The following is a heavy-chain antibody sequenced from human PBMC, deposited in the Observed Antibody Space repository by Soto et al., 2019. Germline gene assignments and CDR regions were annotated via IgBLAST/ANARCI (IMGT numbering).Heavy chain of an antibody. J-gene: IGHJ5*02. V-gene: IGHV3-33*01. CDR3: ARFWEDSRGYDL. CDR2: IWYDGSNK. Sequence: RGGSLRLSCXASGFTFRSYGMHWVRQAPGKGLEWVAVIWYDGSNKHYADSVKGRLTISRDNSKNTLYLQMSSLRVDDTAVYYCARFWEDSRGYDLWGQGTLVTVSS. D-gene: IGHD3-22*01. CDR1: GFTFRSYG.